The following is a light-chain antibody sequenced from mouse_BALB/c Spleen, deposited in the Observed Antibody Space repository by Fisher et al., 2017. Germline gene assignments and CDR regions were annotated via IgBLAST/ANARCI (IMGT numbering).Light chain of an antibody. V-gene: IGKV4-55*01. Sequence: IVMTQSPAIMSASPGEKVTMTCSASSSVSYMYWYQQKPGSSPRLLIYDTSNLASGVPVRFSGSGSGTSYSLTISSMEAEDAATYYCQQWSSYPYTFGGGTKLEIK. CDR2: DTS. J-gene: IGKJ2*01. CDR3: QQWSSYPYT. CDR1: SSVSY.